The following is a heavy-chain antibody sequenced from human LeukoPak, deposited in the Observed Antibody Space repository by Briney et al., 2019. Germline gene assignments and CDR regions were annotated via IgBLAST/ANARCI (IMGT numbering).Heavy chain of an antibody. Sequence: GGSLRLSCAASGFTFSSYSMNWVRQAPGKGLEWVSYISSSSSTIYYADFVKGRFTISRDNAKNSPYLQMNSLRDQDTAVYYCARGGYDFWSGYVGGGPYYFDYWGQGTLVTVSS. CDR3: ARGGYDFWSGYVGGGPYYFDY. CDR1: GFTFSSYS. D-gene: IGHD3-3*01. CDR2: ISSSSSTI. V-gene: IGHV3-48*02. J-gene: IGHJ4*02.